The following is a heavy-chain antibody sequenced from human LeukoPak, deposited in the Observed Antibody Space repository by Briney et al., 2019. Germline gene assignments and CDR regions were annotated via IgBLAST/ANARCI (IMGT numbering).Heavy chain of an antibody. CDR1: GFTFSSYA. D-gene: IGHD3-3*01. J-gene: IGHJ4*02. Sequence: GGSLRLSCAASGFTFSSYAMHWVRQAPGKGLEWVAVISYDGSNKYYADSVKGRFTISRDNSQKTLYLQIKSLRAEDTAVYYYASSIYDCNDVFFDYWGQGTLVTVSS. CDR2: ISYDGSNK. CDR3: ASSIYDCNDVFFDY. V-gene: IGHV3-30*04.